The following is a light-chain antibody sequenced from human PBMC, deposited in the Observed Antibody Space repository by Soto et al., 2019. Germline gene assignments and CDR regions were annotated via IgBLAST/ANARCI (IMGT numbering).Light chain of an antibody. V-gene: IGKV2-30*01. CDR2: KVS. J-gene: IGKJ1*01. Sequence: DVVTTQSPLSLPVTLGQPASISCRSSQSLVSSNGNTFLIWFQQRPGQSPRRLIYKVSNRDSAVPDRFTGSGSGTDFTLEISRVEAEDVGVYYCMQAKHSPWTFGQGTKVEIK. CDR1: QSLVSSNGNTF. CDR3: MQAKHSPWT.